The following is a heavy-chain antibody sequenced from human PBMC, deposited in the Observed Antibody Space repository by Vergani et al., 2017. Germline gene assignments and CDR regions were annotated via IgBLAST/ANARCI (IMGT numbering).Heavy chain of an antibody. J-gene: IGHJ4*02. V-gene: IGHV1-18*01. CDR2: ISAYNGNT. CDR1: GYTFTSYG. D-gene: IGHD3-3*01. Sequence: QVQLVQSGAEVKKPGASVKVSCKASGYTFTSYGISWVRQAPGQGLEWMGWISAYNGNTNYAQKLQGRVTMTTDTSTSTAYMELRSLRSDDTAVYYCAKAGRLYXDFWSGYTTSYFHYWGQGTLVTVSS. CDR3: AKAGRLYXDFWSGYTTSYFHY.